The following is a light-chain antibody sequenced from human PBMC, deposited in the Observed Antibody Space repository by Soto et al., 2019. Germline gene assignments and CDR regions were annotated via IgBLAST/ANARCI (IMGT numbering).Light chain of an antibody. V-gene: IGKV1-12*01. CDR1: QGISSW. CDR3: QQANSFPIT. Sequence: DIQMTQSPSSVSASVGDRVSITCRASQGISSWLAWYQQKPGRAPKLLIYTGSSLQSGAPSRFSGTGSGTDFTLTISSLRPEDVATYYCQQANSFPITFGGGTKVEIK. J-gene: IGKJ4*01. CDR2: TGS.